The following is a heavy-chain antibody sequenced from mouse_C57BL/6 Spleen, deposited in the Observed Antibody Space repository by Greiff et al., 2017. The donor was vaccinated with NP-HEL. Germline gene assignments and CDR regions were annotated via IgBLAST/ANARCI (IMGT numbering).Heavy chain of an antibody. CDR3: ARNYYGSSYEDY. CDR1: GYTFTSYW. J-gene: IGHJ2*01. Sequence: VQLQQPGAELVKPGASVKLSCKASGYTFTSYWMHWVKQRPGQGLEWIGMIHPNSGSTNYNEKFKSKATLTVAKSSSTAYMQLSSLTSEDSAVYYCARNYYGSSYEDYWGQGTTLTVSS. CDR2: IHPNSGST. V-gene: IGHV1-64*01. D-gene: IGHD1-1*01.